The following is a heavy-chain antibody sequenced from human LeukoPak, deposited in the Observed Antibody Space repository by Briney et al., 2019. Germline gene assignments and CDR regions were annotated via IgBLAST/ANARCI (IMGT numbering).Heavy chain of an antibody. V-gene: IGHV4-31*02. Sequence: SETLSLTCTVSGGSISSGGYYWSWIRQHPGKGLEWIGYIYYSGNAYYNPSLKSRLSISLDTSKNQFSLKLRSVTAADTAVYYCARVGSYGLLDYWGQGTLVTVSS. CDR3: ARVGSYGLLDY. D-gene: IGHD5-18*01. J-gene: IGHJ4*02. CDR1: GGSISSGGYY. CDR2: IYYSGNA.